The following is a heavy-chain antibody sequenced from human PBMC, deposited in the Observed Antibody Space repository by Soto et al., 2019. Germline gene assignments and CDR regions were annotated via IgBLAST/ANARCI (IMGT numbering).Heavy chain of an antibody. CDR1: GFTFSDYY. V-gene: IGHV3-23*01. CDR2: ISISGDRT. CDR3: AKSPTPLPNYYYYGMDV. D-gene: IGHD2-15*01. J-gene: IGHJ6*02. Sequence: GGSLRLSCAASGFTFSDYYMSWIRRAPGKGLEWVSAISISGDRTYYADSVKGRFTISRDNSKNTLYLQMNSLRAEDTAVYYCAKSPTPLPNYYYYGMDVWGQGTTVTVSS.